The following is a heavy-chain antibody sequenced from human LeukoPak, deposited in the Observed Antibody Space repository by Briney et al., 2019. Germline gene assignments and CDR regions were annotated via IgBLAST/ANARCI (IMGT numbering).Heavy chain of an antibody. V-gene: IGHV4-59*01. CDR3: ARGDYGDYDY. J-gene: IGHJ4*02. CDR1: GGSISGYY. D-gene: IGHD4-17*01. CDR2: IYYTGST. Sequence: SETLSLTCTVSGGSISGYYWSWLRQPPGKGLEWLGYIYYTGSTNYNPSLKSRLTISVDTSKNQFSLKLRSVTAADTAVYYCARGDYGDYDYWGQGTLVTVSS.